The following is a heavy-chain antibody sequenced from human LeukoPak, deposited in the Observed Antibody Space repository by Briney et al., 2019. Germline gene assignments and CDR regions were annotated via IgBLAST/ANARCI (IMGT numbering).Heavy chain of an antibody. D-gene: IGHD1-26*01. V-gene: IGHV3-23*01. CDR2: ISGGGYGT. CDR3: TKLRGASWDLLAFDY. CDR1: GFTFSGNA. Sequence: GGSLRLSCVASGFTFSGNAMSWVRQTPGKGLEWVSAISGGGYGTYYADSVKGRFTISRDNSKNTLYLQMNSLRAEDTAIYYCTKLRGASWDLLAFDYWGQGALVTVSS. J-gene: IGHJ4*02.